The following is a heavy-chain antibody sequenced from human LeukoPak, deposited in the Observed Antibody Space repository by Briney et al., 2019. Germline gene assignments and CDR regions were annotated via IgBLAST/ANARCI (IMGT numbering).Heavy chain of an antibody. Sequence: GGTLRLSSAASGFTFSSYGMSWVRQAPGKGLEWVSAISGSGGSTYYADSVKGRFTISRDNSKNTLYLQMNSLRAEDTAVYYCAKDGDLRYYDNSGYYSDYWGQGTLVTVSS. D-gene: IGHD3-22*01. CDR1: GFTFSSYG. CDR2: ISGSGGST. J-gene: IGHJ4*02. V-gene: IGHV3-23*01. CDR3: AKDGDLRYYDNSGYYSDY.